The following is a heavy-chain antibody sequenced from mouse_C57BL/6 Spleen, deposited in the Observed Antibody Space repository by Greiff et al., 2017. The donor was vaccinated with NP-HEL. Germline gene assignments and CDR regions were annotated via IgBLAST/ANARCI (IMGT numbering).Heavy chain of an antibody. V-gene: IGHV1-59*01. CDR3: ARGVYDYDGGYFDY. CDR1: GYTFTSYW. CDR2: IDPSDSYT. J-gene: IGHJ2*01. D-gene: IGHD2-4*01. Sequence: VKLQQPGAELVRPGTSVKLSCKASGYTFTSYWMHWVKQRPGQGLEWIGVIDPSDSYTNYNQKFKGKATLTVDTSSSTAYMQLSSLTSEDSAVYYCARGVYDYDGGYFDYWGQGTTLTVSS.